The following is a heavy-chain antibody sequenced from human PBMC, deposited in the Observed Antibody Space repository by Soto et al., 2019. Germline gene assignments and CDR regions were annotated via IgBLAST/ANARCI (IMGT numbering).Heavy chain of an antibody. CDR2: IYYSGST. CDR3: ARVPFTRSDCSSTSCYYYYYGMDV. J-gene: IGHJ6*02. D-gene: IGHD2-2*01. Sequence: QSQTLSLTCTVSGGSISSGDYYWSWIRQPPGKGLEWIGYIYYSGSTYYNPSLKSRVTISVDTSKNQFSLKLSSVTAADTAVYYCARVPFTRSDCSSTSCYYYYYGMDVWGQGTTVTVSS. V-gene: IGHV4-30-4*01. CDR1: GGSISSGDYY.